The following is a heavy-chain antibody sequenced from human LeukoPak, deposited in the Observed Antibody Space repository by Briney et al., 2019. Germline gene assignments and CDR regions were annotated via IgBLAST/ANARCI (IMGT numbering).Heavy chain of an antibody. CDR1: GFTFSSYS. J-gene: IGHJ4*02. Sequence: KAGGSLRLSCAASGFTFSSYSMNWVRQAPGKGLEWVSSISSSSYIYYADSVKGRFTISRDNAKNSLYLQMNSLRAEDTAVYYCARDREGSRPNFDYWGQGTLVTVSS. CDR2: ISSSSYI. D-gene: IGHD1-26*01. V-gene: IGHV3-21*01. CDR3: ARDREGSRPNFDY.